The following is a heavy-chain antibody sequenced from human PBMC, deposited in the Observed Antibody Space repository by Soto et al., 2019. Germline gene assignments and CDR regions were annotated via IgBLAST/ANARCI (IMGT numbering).Heavy chain of an antibody. Sequence: LSITCTASGRSVSSDSYCWSSIRHPPGKGVDWLGYIYNSGSTNYNPSLKSRVAISVDTSKNQFSLKLRSVTAADTAVYYCASFNSPGYGDEYWGQGTMVTVSS. CDR3: ASFNSPGYGDEY. CDR1: GRSVSSDSYC. CDR2: IYNSGST. J-gene: IGHJ4*02. V-gene: IGHV4-61*01. D-gene: IGHD3-9*01.